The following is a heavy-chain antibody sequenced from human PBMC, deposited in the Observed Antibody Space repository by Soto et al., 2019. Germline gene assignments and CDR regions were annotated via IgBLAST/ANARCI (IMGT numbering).Heavy chain of an antibody. CDR1: GYSFTSYW. Sequence: PGESLKISCKGSGYSFTSYWISWVRQMPGKGLEWMGRIDPSDSYTNYSPSFQGHVTISADKSISTAYLQWGSLKASDTAMYYCARRYPPLHYYYYGMDVWGQGTTVTVSS. D-gene: IGHD2-2*02. J-gene: IGHJ6*02. V-gene: IGHV5-10-1*01. CDR2: IDPSDSYT. CDR3: ARRYPPLHYYYYGMDV.